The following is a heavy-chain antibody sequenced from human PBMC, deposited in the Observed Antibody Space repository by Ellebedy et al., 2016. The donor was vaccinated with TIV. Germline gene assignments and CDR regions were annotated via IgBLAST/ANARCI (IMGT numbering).Heavy chain of an antibody. CDR2: TSYDGSQK. D-gene: IGHD3-3*01. Sequence: GESLKISCAASGFTFSSYGMHWVRQAPGKGLQWVAVTSYDGSQKYYADSVKGRFTISRDNSKNTLFLQMNSLRAEDTAVYYCAREYEEFYFDYWGQGTLVTVSS. CDR1: GFTFSSYG. V-gene: IGHV3-30*03. J-gene: IGHJ4*02. CDR3: AREYEEFYFDY.